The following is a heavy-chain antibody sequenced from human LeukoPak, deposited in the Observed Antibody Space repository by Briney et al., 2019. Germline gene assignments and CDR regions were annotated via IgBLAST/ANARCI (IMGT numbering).Heavy chain of an antibody. D-gene: IGHD3-22*01. CDR1: GYTFTSYG. CDR3: ARGDYYDSSGYRDY. CDR2: ISAYNGNT. V-gene: IGHV1-18*01. J-gene: IGHJ4*02. Sequence: APVKVSCKASGYTFTSYGISWVRQAPGQGLEWMGWISAYNGNTNYAQKLQGRVTMTTDTSTSTAYMELRSLRSDDTAVYYCARGDYYDSSGYRDYWGQGTLVTVSS.